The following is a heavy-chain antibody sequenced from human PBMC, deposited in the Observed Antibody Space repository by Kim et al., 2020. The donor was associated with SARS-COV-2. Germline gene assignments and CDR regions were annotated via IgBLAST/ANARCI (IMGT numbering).Heavy chain of an antibody. V-gene: IGHV5-51*01. Sequence: GESLKISCEGSGYSFTNYWITWVRQMPGKGLEWMGIIYPGHSDTRYSPSFQGQVTISADESINTAYLQWTSLKASDTAIYYCARRGDYGDYWGQGTLVTVSS. CDR1: GYSFTNYW. CDR2: IYPGHSDT. CDR3: ARRGDYGDY. D-gene: IGHD4-17*01. J-gene: IGHJ4*02.